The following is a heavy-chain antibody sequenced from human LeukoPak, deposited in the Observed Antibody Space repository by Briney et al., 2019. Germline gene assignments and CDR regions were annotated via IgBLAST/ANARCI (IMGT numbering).Heavy chain of an antibody. Sequence: GASVKVSCKASGYTFTSYYMHWVRPAPGQGLEWMGIINPSGGSTSYAQKFQGRVTMTRDTSTSTVYMELSSLRSEDTAVYYCAGEADSYGSYDYWGQGTLVTVSS. V-gene: IGHV1-46*01. D-gene: IGHD5-18*01. CDR2: INPSGGST. CDR1: GYTFTSYY. J-gene: IGHJ4*02. CDR3: AGEADSYGSYDY.